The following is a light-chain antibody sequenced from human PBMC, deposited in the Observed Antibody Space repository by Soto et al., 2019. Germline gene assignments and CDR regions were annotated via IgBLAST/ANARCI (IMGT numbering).Light chain of an antibody. CDR1: QDISNY. V-gene: IGKV1-33*01. CDR2: DAS. CDR3: QQYDNLPGFT. J-gene: IGKJ3*01. Sequence: DIQMTQSPSSLSASVGDRVTITCQASQDISNYLNWYQQKPGKAPKLLIYDASNLETGVPSRFSGSGSGTDFTFTISSLQPEDIATYYCQQYDNLPGFTFGPGTKVNV.